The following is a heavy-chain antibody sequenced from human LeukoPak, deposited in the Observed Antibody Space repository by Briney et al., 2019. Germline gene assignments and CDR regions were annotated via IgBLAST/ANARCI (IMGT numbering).Heavy chain of an antibody. CDR2: IIPIFGPA. CDR1: VDTFSVNT. CDR3: ARHGDLGYYDSSGYWGK. V-gene: IGHV1-69*13. D-gene: IGHD3-22*01. Sequence: SVKVSCKPPVDTFSVNTTKWMPRAPEQGFEWMGGIIPIFGPANYAQKFQGRVTISVDAPTSTAYMELSRLRSEDTAMYYCARHGDLGYYDSSGYWGKWGQGSLVTVSS. J-gene: IGHJ4*02.